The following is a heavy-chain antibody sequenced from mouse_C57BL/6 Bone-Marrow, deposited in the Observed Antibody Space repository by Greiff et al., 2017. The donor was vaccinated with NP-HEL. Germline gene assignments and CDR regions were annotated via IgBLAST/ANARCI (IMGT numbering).Heavy chain of an antibody. D-gene: IGHD1-1*01. V-gene: IGHV3-6*01. CDR3: ARDYGSRGPYFDY. CDR1: GYSITSGYY. Sequence: EVKLMESGPGLVKPSQSLSLTCSVTGYSITSGYYWNWIRQFPGNKLEWMGYISYDGSNNYNPSLKNRISITRDTSKNQFFLKLNSVTTEDTATYYCARDYGSRGPYFDYWGQGTTLTVSS. CDR2: ISYDGSN. J-gene: IGHJ2*01.